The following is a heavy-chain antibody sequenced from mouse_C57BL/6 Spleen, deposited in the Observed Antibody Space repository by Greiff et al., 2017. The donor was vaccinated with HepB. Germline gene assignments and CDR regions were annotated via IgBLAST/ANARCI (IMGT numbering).Heavy chain of an antibody. CDR3: ARSNYYGSSLYYYAMDY. CDR2: IYPRSGNT. CDR1: GYTFTSYG. J-gene: IGHJ4*01. V-gene: IGHV1-81*01. Sequence: QVQLQQSGAELARPGASVKLSCKASGYTFTSYGISWVKQRTGQGLEWIGEIYPRSGNTYYNEKFKGKATLTADKSSSTAYMELRSLTSEDSAVYFCARSNYYGSSLYYYAMDYWGQGTLVTVSS. D-gene: IGHD1-1*01.